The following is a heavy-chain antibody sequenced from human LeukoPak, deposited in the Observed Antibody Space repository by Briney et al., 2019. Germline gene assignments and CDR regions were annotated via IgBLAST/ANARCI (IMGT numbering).Heavy chain of an antibody. CDR3: AKGPDRSGYYSLDY. CDR2: ISYDGSKK. CDR1: GFTFSNYD. D-gene: IGHD3-22*01. V-gene: IGHV3-30*18. J-gene: IGHJ4*02. Sequence: GGSLRLSCAASGFTFSNYDMHWVRQAPGKGLEWVALISYDGSKKYFVDSVKGLFPISRDNSKNTLYLQMNSLRAEDTAVYYGAKGPDRSGYYSLDYWGQGTLVTVSS.